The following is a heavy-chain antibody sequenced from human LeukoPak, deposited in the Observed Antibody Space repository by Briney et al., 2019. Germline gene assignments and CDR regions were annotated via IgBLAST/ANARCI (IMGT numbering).Heavy chain of an antibody. D-gene: IGHD4-17*01. CDR3: ARHDTGTFDY. J-gene: IGHJ4*02. CDR2: IYHSGSS. V-gene: IGHV4-38-2*02. CDR1: GYSISSGYY. Sequence: PSETLSLTCTVSGYSISSGYYWGWIRQAPGKGLEWIGTIYHSGSSYYNPSLKSRVTISVDTSKNQFSLKLSSVTAADTAVYYCARHDTGTFDYWGQGTLVTVSS.